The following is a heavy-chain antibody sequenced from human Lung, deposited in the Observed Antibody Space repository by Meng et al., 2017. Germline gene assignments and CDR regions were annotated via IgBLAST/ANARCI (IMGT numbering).Heavy chain of an antibody. CDR3: AKGTPVRRYAEN. D-gene: IGHD4-17*01. CDR1: HYTFTGYG. J-gene: IGHJ4*02. Sequence: QVQVVQTGAEMKRPGASVKDSCTASHYTFTGYGVSWFRQAPGQGLEWMAWLGAHDGDTSHAPRFQGRVTVTADRPTATAYMELRNLGSDNTGVYYCAKGTPVRRYAENWVQGTLVTVSS. V-gene: IGHV1-18*01. CDR2: LGAHDGDT.